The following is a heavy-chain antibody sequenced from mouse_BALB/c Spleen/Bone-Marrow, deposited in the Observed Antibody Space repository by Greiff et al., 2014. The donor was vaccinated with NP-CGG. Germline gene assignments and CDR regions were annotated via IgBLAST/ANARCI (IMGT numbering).Heavy chain of an antibody. CDR1: GSNIKDTY. CDR3: ANYYYGSSFFAY. D-gene: IGHD1-1*01. J-gene: IGHJ3*01. V-gene: IGHV14-3*02. CDR2: IDPANGNT. Sequence: EVKLQESGAELVKPGASVKLSCTASGSNIKDTYMHWVKQRPEQGLEWIGRIDPANGNTKYDPKFQGKATITADTSSNTAYLQLSSLTSEDTAVYYCANYYYGSSFFAYWGQGTLVTVSA.